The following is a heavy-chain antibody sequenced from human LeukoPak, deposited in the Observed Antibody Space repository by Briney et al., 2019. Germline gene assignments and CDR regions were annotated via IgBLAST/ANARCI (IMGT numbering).Heavy chain of an antibody. D-gene: IGHD3-22*01. Sequence: GASVKVSCKASGYTFTSYDINWVRQATGQGLEWMGWMNPNSGNTGYAQKFQGRVTMTRNTSISTAYMELSSLRPEDTAVYYCASPRGDSSVFLGYWGQGTLVTVSS. V-gene: IGHV1-8*01. CDR2: MNPNSGNT. CDR1: GYTFTSYD. J-gene: IGHJ4*02. CDR3: ASPRGDSSVFLGY.